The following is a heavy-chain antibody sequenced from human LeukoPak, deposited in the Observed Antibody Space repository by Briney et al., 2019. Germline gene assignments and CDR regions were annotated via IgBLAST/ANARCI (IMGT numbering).Heavy chain of an antibody. D-gene: IGHD6-13*01. V-gene: IGHV7-4-1*02. J-gene: IGHJ3*02. CDR1: GYTFTSYA. CDR2: INTNTGNP. Sequence: ASVKVSCKASGYTFTSYAMNWVRQAPGQGLEWMGWINTNTGNPTYAQGFTGRFVFSLDTSVSTAYLQISSLKAEDTAVYYCAREGQQLAPDAFDIWGQGTMVTVSS. CDR3: AREGQQLAPDAFDI.